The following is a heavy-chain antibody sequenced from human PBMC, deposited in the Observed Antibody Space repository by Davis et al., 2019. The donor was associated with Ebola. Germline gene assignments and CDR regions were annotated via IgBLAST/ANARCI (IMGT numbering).Heavy chain of an antibody. CDR2: IKQDG. J-gene: IGHJ3*02. V-gene: IGHV3-7*01. D-gene: IGHD6-19*01. CDR3: ARDSARSGWYKGSDAFDI. Sequence: GESLKISCVASGFNFTRYSMTWVRLAPGKGLEWVANIKQDGKVDSAEGRFTISRDNAYNSIYLQMNSLRAEDTAVYYCARDSARSGWYKGSDAFDIWGPRTMVTVSS. CDR1: GFNFTRYS.